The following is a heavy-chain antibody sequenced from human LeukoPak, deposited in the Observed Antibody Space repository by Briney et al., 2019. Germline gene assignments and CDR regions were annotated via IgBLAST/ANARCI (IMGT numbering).Heavy chain of an antibody. D-gene: IGHD5-24*01. J-gene: IGHJ4*02. V-gene: IGHV3-7*05. CDR1: GFSFGSYW. CDR3: AREGREGYNYPALDF. Sequence: QPGGSLRLSCVASGFSFGSYWMAWVRQAPGKGLEWVANMKHDGIEKYHVDSVKGRFTISRDNTKNSLYLHMSSLRVEDTAVHYCAREGREGYNYPALDFWGQGILVTVSS. CDR2: MKHDGIEK.